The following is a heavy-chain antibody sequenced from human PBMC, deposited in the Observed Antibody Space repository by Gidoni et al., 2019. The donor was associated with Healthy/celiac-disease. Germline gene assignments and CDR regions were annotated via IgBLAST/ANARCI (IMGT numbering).Heavy chain of an antibody. D-gene: IGHD3-9*01. J-gene: IGHJ2*01. Sequence: EVQLLESGGGLVQPGGSLRLSCAASGFTFSSYAMSWVRQAPGKGLEWVSAISGSGGSTYYADSVKGRFTISRDNSKNTLYLQMNSLRAEDTAVYYCAKDVVRHYDILTGYYGYFDLWGRGTLVTVSS. CDR2: ISGSGGST. V-gene: IGHV3-23*01. CDR1: GFTFSSYA. CDR3: AKDVVRHYDILTGYYGYFDL.